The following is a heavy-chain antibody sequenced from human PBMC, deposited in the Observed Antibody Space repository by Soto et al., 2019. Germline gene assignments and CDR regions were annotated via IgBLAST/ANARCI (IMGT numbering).Heavy chain of an antibody. CDR2: INAANGDT. CDR3: VRRHVSATGIDWFDP. V-gene: IGHV1-3*01. CDR1: GYTFTSYG. Sequence: ASVKVSCKASGYTFTSYGIHWVRQAPGQRLEWMGWINAANGDTKYSPKFQGRVTITRDTSASTAYMELSSLRSEDAAVYYCVRRHVSATGIDWFDPWGQGTLVTVSS. J-gene: IGHJ5*02. D-gene: IGHD6-13*01.